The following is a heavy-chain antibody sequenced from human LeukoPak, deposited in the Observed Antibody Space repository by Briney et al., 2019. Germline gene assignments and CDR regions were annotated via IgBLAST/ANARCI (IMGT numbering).Heavy chain of an antibody. D-gene: IGHD3-10*01. Sequence: ASVKVSFKASGYTFTSYGISWVRQAPGQGLEWMGWISAYNGNTNYAQKLQGRVTMTTDTSTSTAYMELRSLRSDDTAVYYCAREFTVRGVGYFDYWGQGTLVTVSS. CDR2: ISAYNGNT. J-gene: IGHJ4*02. CDR1: GYTFTSYG. V-gene: IGHV1-18*01. CDR3: AREFTVRGVGYFDY.